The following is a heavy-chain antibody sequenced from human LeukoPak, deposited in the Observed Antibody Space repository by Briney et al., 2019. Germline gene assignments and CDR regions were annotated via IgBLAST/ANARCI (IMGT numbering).Heavy chain of an antibody. CDR2: ISSNSDNT. CDR1: GYTFTSYG. CDR3: ARDWGSIKVISDY. D-gene: IGHD3-16*01. J-gene: IGHJ4*02. Sequence: ASVNVSCKATGYTFTSYGFSWVRQAPGQGLEWMGWISSNSDNTKYARELQGRVTMTTDTSTSTAYMELRSLRSDDTAVYYCARDWGSIKVISDYWGQGTLVTVSS. V-gene: IGHV1-18*01.